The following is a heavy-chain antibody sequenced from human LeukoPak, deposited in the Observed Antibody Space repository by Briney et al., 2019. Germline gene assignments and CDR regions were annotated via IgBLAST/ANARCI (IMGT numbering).Heavy chain of an antibody. V-gene: IGHV3-30*18. Sequence: GGSLRLSCAASGFTFSNFWMHWVRQAPGKGLEWVAVISYDGSNKYYADSVKGRFTISRDNSKNTLYLQMNSLRAEDTAVYYCAKDVICRDYGDYEALYGMDVWGQGTTVTVSS. CDR2: ISYDGSNK. CDR3: AKDVICRDYGDYEALYGMDV. J-gene: IGHJ6*02. CDR1: GFTFSNFW. D-gene: IGHD4-17*01.